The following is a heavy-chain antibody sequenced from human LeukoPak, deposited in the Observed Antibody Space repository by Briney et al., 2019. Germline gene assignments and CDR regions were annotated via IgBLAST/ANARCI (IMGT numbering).Heavy chain of an antibody. V-gene: IGHV4-38-2*01. CDR1: RYSISSGYN. Sequence: SETLSLTCAVSRYSISSGYNWGWIRQSPGKGLEWIGYIYFIGNTDYNPSLKSRVTISVDTSKNQFSLRLSSVTAADTAVYYCARTTSPARYADYQQIDYWGQGTLVTVSS. CDR2: IYFIGNT. CDR3: ARTTSPARYADYQQIDY. J-gene: IGHJ4*02. D-gene: IGHD4-17*01.